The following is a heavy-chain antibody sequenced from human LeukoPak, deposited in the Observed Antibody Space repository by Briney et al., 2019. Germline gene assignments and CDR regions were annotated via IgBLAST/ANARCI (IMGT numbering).Heavy chain of an antibody. CDR1: GFTVSSNY. CDR2: INWNGGST. V-gene: IGHV3-20*04. J-gene: IGHJ6*03. D-gene: IGHD6-6*01. Sequence: GGSLRLXCAASGFTVSSNYMSWVRQAPGKGLEWVSGINWNGGSTGYADSVKGRFTISRDNAKNSLYLQMNSLRAEDTALYYCARDKQLVRGYYYYYMDVWGKGTTVTVSS. CDR3: ARDKQLVRGYYYYYMDV.